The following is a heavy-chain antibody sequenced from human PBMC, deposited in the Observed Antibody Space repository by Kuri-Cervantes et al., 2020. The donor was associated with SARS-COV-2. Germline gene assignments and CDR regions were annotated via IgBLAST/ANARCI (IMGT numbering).Heavy chain of an antibody. D-gene: IGHD3-3*01. CDR2: ISYDGSNK. CDR3: ARDLPFTIFEAGGAFDI. CDR1: GFTFSSYA. Sequence: LSLTCAASGFTFSSYAMHWVRQAPGKGLEWVAVISYDGSNKYYADSVKGRFTISRDNAKNSLYLQMNSLRAEDTAVYYCARDLPFTIFEAGGAFDIWGQGTMVTVSS. J-gene: IGHJ3*02. V-gene: IGHV3-30-3*01.